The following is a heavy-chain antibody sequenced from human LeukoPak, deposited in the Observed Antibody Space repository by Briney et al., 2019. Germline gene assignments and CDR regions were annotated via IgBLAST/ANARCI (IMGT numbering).Heavy chain of an antibody. CDR3: AIARNGDYGPPCDY. Sequence: PGGSLRLSCAASGFTFSSYSMNWVRQAPGKGLEWVSSISSSSSYIYYADSVKGRFTISRNNAKNSLYLQMNSLRAEDTAVYYCAIARNGDYGPPCDYWGQGTRVTVSS. CDR1: GFTFSSYS. J-gene: IGHJ4*02. V-gene: IGHV3-21*01. D-gene: IGHD4-17*01. CDR2: ISSSSSYI.